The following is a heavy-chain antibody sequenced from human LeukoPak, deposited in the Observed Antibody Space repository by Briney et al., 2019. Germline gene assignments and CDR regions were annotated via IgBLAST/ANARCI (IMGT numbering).Heavy chain of an antibody. CDR3: ARGAGHDYGDYTDVEAFDI. CDR2: IIPIFGTA. D-gene: IGHD4-17*01. Sequence: GASVKVSCKVSGYTLTELSMHWVRQAPGQGLEWMGGIIPIFGTANYAQKFQGRVTITADESTSTAYMELSSLRSEDTVVYYCARGAGHDYGDYTDVEAFDIWGQGTMVTVSS. V-gene: IGHV1-69*13. CDR1: GYTLTELS. J-gene: IGHJ3*02.